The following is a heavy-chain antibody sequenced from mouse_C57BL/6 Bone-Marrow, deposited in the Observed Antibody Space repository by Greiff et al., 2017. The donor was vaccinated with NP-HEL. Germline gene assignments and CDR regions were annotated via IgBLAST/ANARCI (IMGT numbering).Heavy chain of an antibody. J-gene: IGHJ2*01. D-gene: IGHD2-2*01. V-gene: IGHV1-42*01. CDR2: INPSTGGT. CDR3: ASQGMVTRDDY. Sequence: EVQLQQSGPELVKPGASVKISCKASGYSFTGYYMNWVKQSPEKSLEWIGEINPSTGGTTYNQKFKAKATLTVDKSSSTAYMQLKSLTSEDSAVYYCASQGMVTRDDYWGQGTTLTVSS. CDR1: GYSFTGYY.